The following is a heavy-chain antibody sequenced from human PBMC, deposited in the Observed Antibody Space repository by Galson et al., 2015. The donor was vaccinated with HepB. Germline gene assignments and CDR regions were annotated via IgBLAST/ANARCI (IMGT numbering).Heavy chain of an antibody. D-gene: IGHD2-2*01. CDR1: GLSLTTSGVT. CDR3: AHRRDPYCATTGCWGGDWNFDL. CDR2: LYWDASK. Sequence: PALVKPTQTLTLTCSFSGLSLTTSGVTVAWIRHPPGKALEWLAHLYWDASKRNSQPLENRLPTTKDTSKNQVVFTMTNMAPVDTATYYCAHRRDPYCATTGCWGGDWNFDLWGRGTLVTVSS. V-gene: IGHV2-5*02. J-gene: IGHJ2*01.